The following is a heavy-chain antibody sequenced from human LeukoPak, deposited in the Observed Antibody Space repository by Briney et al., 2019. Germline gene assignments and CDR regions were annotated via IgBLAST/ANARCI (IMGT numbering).Heavy chain of an antibody. CDR2: ISGSGGST. V-gene: IGHV3-23*01. D-gene: IGHD3-22*01. CDR1: GFTFSSYA. CDR3: AKDRNYYDSSGSNYFDY. Sequence: GGSLRLSCAASGFTFSSYAMSWVRQAPGKGLEWVSAISGSGGSTYYADSVKGRFTISRDSSKNALYLQMNSLRAEDTAVYYCAKDRNYYDSSGSNYFDYWGQGTLVTVSS. J-gene: IGHJ4*02.